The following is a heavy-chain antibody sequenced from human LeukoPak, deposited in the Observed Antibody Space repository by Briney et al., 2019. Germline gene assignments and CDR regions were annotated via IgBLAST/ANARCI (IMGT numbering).Heavy chain of an antibody. J-gene: IGHJ4*02. V-gene: IGHV3-23*01. D-gene: IGHD6-19*01. CDR2: ISGSGGST. CDR3: AKTPGYNSGWTGDYFDY. Sequence: GGSLRLSCAASGFTFSSYAMSWVRQAPGKGLEWVSAISGSGGSTYYADSVKGRFTISRDNSKDTLSSQMNSLRAEDTAVYYCAKTPGYNSGWTGDYFDYWGQGTLVTVSS. CDR1: GFTFSSYA.